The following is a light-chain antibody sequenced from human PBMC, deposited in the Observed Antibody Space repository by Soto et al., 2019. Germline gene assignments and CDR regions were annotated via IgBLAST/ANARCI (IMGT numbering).Light chain of an antibody. CDR1: SSDVGGYNY. CDR2: GVS. V-gene: IGLV2-14*01. CDR3: RSYTRHSTPLYV. J-gene: IGLJ1*01. Sequence: QSALTQPASGSGSPGQSITISCTGTSSDVGGYNYVPWYQQHPGTAPKLMIYGVSNRPSGVSNRFCGSKFGNTASLTNSGIQAEDEADFFCRSYTRHSTPLYVFGTGTKLTVL.